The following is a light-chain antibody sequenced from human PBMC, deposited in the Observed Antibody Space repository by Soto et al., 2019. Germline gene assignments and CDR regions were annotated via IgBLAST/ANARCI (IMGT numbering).Light chain of an antibody. CDR2: AAF. CDR1: QSISSY. Sequence: DIQMTQSPSSLSSSVGDRVTLTCRASQSISSYLNWYQQKQGKAPKLLIHAAFRVQSVVPSRFSGSGSGTDFTLTISSLPPEDFETYYCQQSYSTLVTFGGGTKVEIK. V-gene: IGKV1-39*01. J-gene: IGKJ4*01. CDR3: QQSYSTLVT.